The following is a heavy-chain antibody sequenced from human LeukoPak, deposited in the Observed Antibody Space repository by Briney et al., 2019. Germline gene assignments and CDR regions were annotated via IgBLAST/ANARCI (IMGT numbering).Heavy chain of an antibody. CDR1: RGSISSSNW. Sequence: PSETLSLTCAVSRGSISSSNWWSWVRQPPGKGLEWIGEIYHSGSTNYNPSLKSRVTISVDKSKNQFSLKLSSVTAADTAVYYCACYYGDSDSHPYYYGMDVWGQGTTVTVSS. CDR3: ACYYGDSDSHPYYYGMDV. D-gene: IGHD4-17*01. J-gene: IGHJ6*02. V-gene: IGHV4-4*02. CDR2: IYHSGST.